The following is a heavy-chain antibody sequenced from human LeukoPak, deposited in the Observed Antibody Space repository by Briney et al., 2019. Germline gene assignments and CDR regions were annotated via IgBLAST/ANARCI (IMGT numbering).Heavy chain of an antibody. CDR2: IRYDGSNK. CDR1: GFTFSSYG. V-gene: IGHV3-30*02. J-gene: IGHJ4*02. Sequence: GGSLRLSCAASGFTFSSYGMHWVRQAPGKGLEWVSFIRYDGSNKYYADSVKGRFTISRDNSKKTLYLQMNSLRTEDTAVYYCARDSIRQQLYYFDYWGQGTLVTVSS. D-gene: IGHD6-13*01. CDR3: ARDSIRQQLYYFDY.